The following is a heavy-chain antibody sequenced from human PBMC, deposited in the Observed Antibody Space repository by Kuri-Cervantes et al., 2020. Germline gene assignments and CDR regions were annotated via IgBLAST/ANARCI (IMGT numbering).Heavy chain of an antibody. CDR3: ARESAWVTGYYYPYYYYGMDV. Sequence: SETLSLTCTVSGGSISSGSYYWSWIRQPAGKGLEWIGRIYTSGSTNHNPSLKSRVAISVDTSKNQFSLKLSSVTAADTAVYYCARESAWVTGYYYPYYYYGMDVWGQGTTVTVSS. CDR2: IYTSGST. CDR1: GGSISSGSYY. D-gene: IGHD3-22*01. V-gene: IGHV4-61*02. J-gene: IGHJ6*02.